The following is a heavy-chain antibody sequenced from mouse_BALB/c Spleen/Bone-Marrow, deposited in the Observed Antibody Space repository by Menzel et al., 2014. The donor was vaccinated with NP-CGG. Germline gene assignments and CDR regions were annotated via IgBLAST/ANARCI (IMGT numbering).Heavy chain of an antibody. V-gene: IGHV4-1*02. Sequence: EVKLLESGGGLVQPGGSLKLSCAASGFDFSRYWMSWVRQAPGKGLEWIGEINPDSSTINYTPSLKDKFIISRDNAKNXLYLQTSKVRSEDTALYHCARLGYYGTFAYWGQGTLVTVSA. CDR3: ARLGYYGTFAY. CDR2: INPDSSTI. D-gene: IGHD1-1*01. CDR1: GFDFSRYW. J-gene: IGHJ3*01.